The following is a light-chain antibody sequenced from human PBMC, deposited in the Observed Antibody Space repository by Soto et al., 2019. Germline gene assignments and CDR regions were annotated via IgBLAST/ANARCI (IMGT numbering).Light chain of an antibody. Sequence: QSVLTQPPSVSGAPGQRVTISCIGARYDVHWYQHLPGAAPKLLIYGNSNRPSGVPDRFSGSKSGTSASLAITGLQAEDEADYYCQSYDSSLRGVFGGGTKVTVL. V-gene: IGLV1-40*01. CDR3: QSYDSSLRGV. CDR1: GARYD. J-gene: IGLJ2*01. CDR2: GNS.